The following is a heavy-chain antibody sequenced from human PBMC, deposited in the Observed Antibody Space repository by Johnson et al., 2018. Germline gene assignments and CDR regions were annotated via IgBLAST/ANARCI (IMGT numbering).Heavy chain of an antibody. CDR2: ISGSGGRT. CDR1: GFTFSSYA. J-gene: IGHJ6*03. V-gene: IGHV3-23*04. D-gene: IGHD3-10*01. Sequence: EVQLVESGGGLVQPGGSLRLSCAASGFTFSSYAMNWVRQAPGKGLEWVSAISGSGGRTYYAASVKGRFTISRDNAKNSLYLQMNSLRAEDTAVYYWARGGGLRPYMDVWGKGTTVTVSS. CDR3: ARGGGLRPYMDV.